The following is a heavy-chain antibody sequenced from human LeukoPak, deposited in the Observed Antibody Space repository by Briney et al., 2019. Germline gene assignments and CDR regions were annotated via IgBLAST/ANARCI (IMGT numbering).Heavy chain of an antibody. CDR1: GFTVSSNY. CDR2: IYSGGST. J-gene: IGHJ4*02. V-gene: IGHV3-53*01. D-gene: IGHD4-23*01. CDR3: ARASPYGGNYFDY. Sequence: PGGSLRLSCAASGFTVSSNYMSWVRQAPGKGLERVSVIYSGGSTYYADSVKGRFTISRDNSKNTLYLQMNSLRAEDTAVYYCARASPYGGNYFDYWGQGTLVTVSS.